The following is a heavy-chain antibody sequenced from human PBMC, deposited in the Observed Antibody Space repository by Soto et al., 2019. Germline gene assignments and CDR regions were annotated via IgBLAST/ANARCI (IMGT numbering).Heavy chain of an antibody. J-gene: IGHJ4*02. CDR1: GFTFSSCA. CDR2: ISGSGGST. D-gene: IGHD3-10*01. Sequence: EVQLLESGGGLVQPGGSLRLSCAASGFTFSSCAVSSVRQAPGKGLEWVSAISGSGGSTYYADSVKGRFTISRDNSKNTLYLQMNSLRAEDTAVYYCAKLKGWFGEIDYWGQGTLVTVSS. CDR3: AKLKGWFGEIDY. V-gene: IGHV3-23*01.